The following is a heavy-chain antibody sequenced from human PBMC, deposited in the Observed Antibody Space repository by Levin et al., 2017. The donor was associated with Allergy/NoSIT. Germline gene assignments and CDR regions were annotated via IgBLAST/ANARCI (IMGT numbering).Heavy chain of an antibody. CDR1: GYTFTGYY. V-gene: IGHV1-2*02. Sequence: ASVKVSCKASGYTFTGYYMHWVRQAPGQGLEWMGWINPNSGGTNYAQKFQGRVTMTRDTSISTAYMELSRLRSDDTAVYYCARGGDSYGPTYYGMDVWGQGTTVTVSS. J-gene: IGHJ6*02. CDR3: ARGGDSYGPTYYGMDV. D-gene: IGHD5-18*01. CDR2: INPNSGGT.